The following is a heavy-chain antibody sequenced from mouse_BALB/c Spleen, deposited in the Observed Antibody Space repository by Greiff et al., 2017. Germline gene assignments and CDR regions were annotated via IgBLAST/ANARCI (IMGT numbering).Heavy chain of an antibody. D-gene: IGHD2-13*01. CDR2: IYPGDGST. V-gene: IGHV1S56*01. CDR1: GYTFTSYY. CDR3: ARYPMMTYAMDY. J-gene: IGHJ4*01. Sequence: QVQLQQSGPELVKPGASVKMSCKASGYTFTSYYIHWVKQRPGQGLEWIGWIYPGDGSTKYNEKFKGKTTLTADKSSSTAYMLLSSLTSEDSAIYFCARYPMMTYAMDYWGQGTSVTVSS.